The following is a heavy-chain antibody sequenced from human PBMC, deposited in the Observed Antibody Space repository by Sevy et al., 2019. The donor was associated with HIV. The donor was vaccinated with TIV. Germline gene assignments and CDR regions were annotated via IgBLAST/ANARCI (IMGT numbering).Heavy chain of an antibody. V-gene: IGHV3-13*01. CDR1: GFTFSSYD. J-gene: IGHJ6*02. CDR3: ARWGAEYYGSGSSPLRGYYGMDV. Sequence: GGSLRLSCAASGFTFSSYDMHWVRQATGKGLEWVSAIGTAGDTYYPGSVKGRFTISRENAKNSLYFQMNSLRAGDTAVYYCARWGAEYYGSGSSPLRGYYGMDVWGQGTTVTVSS. CDR2: IGTAGDT. D-gene: IGHD3-10*01.